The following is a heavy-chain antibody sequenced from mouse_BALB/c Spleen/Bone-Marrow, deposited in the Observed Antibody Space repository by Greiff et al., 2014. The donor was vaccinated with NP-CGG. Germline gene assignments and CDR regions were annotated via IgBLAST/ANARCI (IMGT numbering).Heavy chain of an antibody. CDR3: SIEITRYAVDY. Sequence: QVQLQQSGAELVRPGTSVKVSCKASGYAFTNYWIEWVKQRPGQGLEWIGVINPGSGGVNYNEKFKGKATLTADKSSSTAYIQLSSLTSDDSAVYFCSIEITRYAVDYWGQGTSVTVSS. D-gene: IGHD2-4*01. J-gene: IGHJ4*01. CDR1: GYAFTNYW. V-gene: IGHV1-54*01. CDR2: INPGSGGV.